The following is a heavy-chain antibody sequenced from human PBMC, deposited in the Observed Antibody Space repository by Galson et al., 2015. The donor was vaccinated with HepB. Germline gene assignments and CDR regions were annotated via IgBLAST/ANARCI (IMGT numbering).Heavy chain of an antibody. CDR3: AKDRTMVTTFGEDIGPYYYYWSMDV. Sequence: SVKVSCKASGYTFNSYYMNWVRQAPGQGLEWMGIINPRSGTTSYPQKFQGRVTMTGDTTTSTVYLELSSLRSEDTAVYYCAKDRTMVTTFGEDIGPYYYYWSMDVWGQGTTVTVSS. J-gene: IGHJ6*02. D-gene: IGHD3-16*02. V-gene: IGHV1-46*02. CDR2: INPRSGTT. CDR1: GYTFNSYY.